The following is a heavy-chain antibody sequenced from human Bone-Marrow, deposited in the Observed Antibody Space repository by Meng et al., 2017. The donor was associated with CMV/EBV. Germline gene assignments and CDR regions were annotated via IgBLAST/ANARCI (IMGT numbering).Heavy chain of an antibody. J-gene: IGHJ4*02. CDR2: ISSSGSTI. Sequence: GGSLRLSCAASGFTFSSYEMNWVRQAPGKGLEWVSYISSSGSTIYYADSVKGRFTISRDNAKNSLYLQMNSLRAEDTAVYYCARVCIAAAGTNIDYWGQGTLVTVSS. D-gene: IGHD6-13*01. CDR3: ARVCIAAAGTNIDY. V-gene: IGHV3-48*03. CDR1: GFTFSSYE.